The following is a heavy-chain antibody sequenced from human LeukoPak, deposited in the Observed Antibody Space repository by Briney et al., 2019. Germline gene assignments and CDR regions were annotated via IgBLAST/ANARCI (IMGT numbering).Heavy chain of an antibody. Sequence: GSLRLSCAASGFTFSSYSMNWVRQAPGKGLEWVSYISSSSSANYYADSVKGRFTISRDNAKNSLYLQMNSLRDEDTAVYYCARERFIGGNSYGLDVWGQGTTATVSS. J-gene: IGHJ6*02. V-gene: IGHV3-48*02. CDR2: ISSSSSAN. D-gene: IGHD5-18*01. CDR1: GFTFSSYS. CDR3: ARERFIGGNSYGLDV.